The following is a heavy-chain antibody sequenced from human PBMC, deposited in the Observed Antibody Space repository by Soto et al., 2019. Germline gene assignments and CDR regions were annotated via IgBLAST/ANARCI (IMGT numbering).Heavy chain of an antibody. CDR1: GAYVSDFS. V-gene: IGHV4-4*07. J-gene: IGHJ1*01. CDR3: ARESGENWTYEAH. Sequence: QVQQLESGPGLVKPWDTLSRTCTVSGAYVSDFSWSWIRQPAGKGLQWIGRITANGITQYTPSFRSRVTTSMDTSRNQFSLNLQSATAADTALYYCARESGENWTYEAHWGQGTLVTGSS. D-gene: IGHD1-7*01. CDR2: ITANGIT.